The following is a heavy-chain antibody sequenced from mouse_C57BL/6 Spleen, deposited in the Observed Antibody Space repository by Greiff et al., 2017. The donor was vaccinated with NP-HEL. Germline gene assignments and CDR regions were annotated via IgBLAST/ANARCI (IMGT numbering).Heavy chain of an antibody. CDR2: IDPENGDT. CDR1: GFNIKDDY. V-gene: IGHV14-4*01. Sequence: EVKLMESGAELVRPGASVKLSCTASGFNIKDDYMHWVKQRPEQGLEWIGWIDPENGDTEYASKFQGKATITADTSSNTAYLQLSSLTSEDTAVYYCTTNYYGSNDYWGQGTTLTVSS. CDR3: TTNYYGSNDY. J-gene: IGHJ2*01. D-gene: IGHD1-1*01.